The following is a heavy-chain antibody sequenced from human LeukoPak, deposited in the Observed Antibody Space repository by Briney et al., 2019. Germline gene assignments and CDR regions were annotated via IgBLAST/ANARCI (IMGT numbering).Heavy chain of an antibody. V-gene: IGHV3-23*01. CDR3: AKEMGYYDILTGYYS. Sequence: LTGGSLRLSCAASGFTFSSYAMSWVRQAPGKGLEWVSAISGSGGSTYYADSVKGRFTISRDNSKNTLYLQMNSLRAEDTAVYCCAKEMGYYDILTGYYSWGQGTLVTVSS. CDR2: ISGSGGST. J-gene: IGHJ4*02. D-gene: IGHD3-9*01. CDR1: GFTFSSYA.